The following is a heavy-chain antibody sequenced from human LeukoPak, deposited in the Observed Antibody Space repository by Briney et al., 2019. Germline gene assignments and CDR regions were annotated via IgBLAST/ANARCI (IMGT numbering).Heavy chain of an antibody. D-gene: IGHD3-10*01. V-gene: IGHV3-21*01. CDR2: ISSSGTYI. CDR3: ARDQGGSGGN. Sequence: GGSLRLSCAASGFTFSSYSMHWVRQAPWKGLEWVLSISSSGTYIYYADSVKGRFTISRDNAKNSVHLQMNSLRAEDTAVYYCARDQGGSGGNWGQGTLVTVSS. J-gene: IGHJ4*02. CDR1: GFTFSSYS.